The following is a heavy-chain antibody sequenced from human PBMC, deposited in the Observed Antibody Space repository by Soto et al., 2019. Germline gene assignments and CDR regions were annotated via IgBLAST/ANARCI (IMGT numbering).Heavy chain of an antibody. D-gene: IGHD2-2*01. V-gene: IGHV4-39*01. CDR1: GGSISSSSYY. CDR2: IYYSGST. Sequence: SETLSLTCTVSGGSISSSSYYWGWIRQPPGKGLEWIGSIYYSGSTYYNPSLKSRVTISVDTSKNQFSLKLSSVTAADTAVYYCAGIVPAAVYWFDPWGQGTLVTVSS. CDR3: AGIVPAAVYWFDP. J-gene: IGHJ5*02.